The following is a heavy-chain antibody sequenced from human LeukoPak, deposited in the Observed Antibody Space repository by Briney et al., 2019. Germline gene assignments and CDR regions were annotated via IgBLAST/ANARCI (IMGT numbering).Heavy chain of an antibody. CDR3: AREEYSSGWCHYYYMDV. J-gene: IGHJ6*03. D-gene: IGHD6-19*01. Sequence: GGSLRLSCAASGFTFSSYSMNWVRQAPGKGLEWVSSISSSSSYIYYADSVKGRFTISRDNAKNSLYLQMNSLRAEDTAVYYCAREEYSSGWCHYYYMDVWGKGTTVTVSS. V-gene: IGHV3-21*01. CDR2: ISSSSSYI. CDR1: GFTFSSYS.